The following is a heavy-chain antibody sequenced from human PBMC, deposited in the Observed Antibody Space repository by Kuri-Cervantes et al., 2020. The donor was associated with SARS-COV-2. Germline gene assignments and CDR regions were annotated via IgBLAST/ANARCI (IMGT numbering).Heavy chain of an antibody. Sequence: GESLKISCAASGFTFSSYAMSWVRQAPGKGLEWVSAISGSGGSTYYADSVKGRFTISRDNSKNTLYLQMNSLRAEDTAVYYCAKDEGDIVVVPAATGYWGQGTLGT. CDR1: GFTFSSYA. V-gene: IGHV3-23*01. J-gene: IGHJ4*02. D-gene: IGHD2-2*01. CDR3: AKDEGDIVVVPAATGY. CDR2: ISGSGGST.